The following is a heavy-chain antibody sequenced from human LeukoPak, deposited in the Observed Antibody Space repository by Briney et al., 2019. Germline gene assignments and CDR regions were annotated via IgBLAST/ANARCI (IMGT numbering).Heavy chain of an antibody. V-gene: IGHV4-59*08. J-gene: IGHJ5*02. D-gene: IGHD2-15*01. Sequence: SETLSLTCTVSGGSITSYYWSWIRQPPGKGLEWIGYIYYSGNTNYNPSFKSRVTISLDMSKNQFSLRLSSVTAADTALYYCARRRGGLNWFDPWGQGTLVTVSS. CDR1: GGSITSYY. CDR2: IYYSGNT. CDR3: ARRRGGLNWFDP.